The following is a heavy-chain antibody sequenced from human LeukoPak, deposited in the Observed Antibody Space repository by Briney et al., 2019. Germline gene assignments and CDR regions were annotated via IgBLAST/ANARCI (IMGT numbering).Heavy chain of an antibody. J-gene: IGHJ4*02. CDR2: IYYSGST. CDR1: GDSIINYY. CDR3: ARGDTAMNYFDY. Sequence: SETLSLTCSVSGDSIINYYWMWIRQPPGKGLEWLGYIYYSGSTNYNPSLKSRVTISLDTSKNQFSLKLSSVTAADTAVYYCARGDTAMNYFDYWGQGTLVTVSS. D-gene: IGHD5-18*01. V-gene: IGHV4-59*01.